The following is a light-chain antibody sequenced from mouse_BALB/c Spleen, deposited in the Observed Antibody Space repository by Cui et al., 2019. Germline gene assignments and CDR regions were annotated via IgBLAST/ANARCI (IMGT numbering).Light chain of an antibody. CDR3: QQRSSYPFT. J-gene: IGKJ4*01. Sequence: QIVLTQSPAIMSASPGEKVTITCSASSSVSYMHWFQQKPGTAPKLWMDSTSNLACGVPARFSGSGSGTSYSLTISRMEAEDAATYYCQQRSSYPFTFGSGTKVEIK. CDR1: SSVSY. V-gene: IGKV4-57*01. CDR2: STS.